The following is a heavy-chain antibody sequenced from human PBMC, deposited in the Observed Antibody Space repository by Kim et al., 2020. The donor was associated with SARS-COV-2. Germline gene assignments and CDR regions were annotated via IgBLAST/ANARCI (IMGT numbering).Heavy chain of an antibody. Sequence: GGSLRLSCAASGFTFSSYSMHWVRQAPGKGLEWVAVIWYDGSNKYYADSVKGRFTISRDNSKNTLYLQMNSLRAEDTAVYYCARVFTEYYYYGMDVWGQGTTVTVSS. CDR2: IWYDGSNK. V-gene: IGHV3-33*01. CDR3: ARVFTEYYYYGMDV. CDR1: GFTFSSYS. J-gene: IGHJ6*02. D-gene: IGHD4-4*01.